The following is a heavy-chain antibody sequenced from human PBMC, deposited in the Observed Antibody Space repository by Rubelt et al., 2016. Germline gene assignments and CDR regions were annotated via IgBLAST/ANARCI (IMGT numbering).Heavy chain of an antibody. CDR2: YDGSNK. CDR3: AKVGGYSYGYVDY. V-gene: IGHV3-30*07. D-gene: IGHD5-18*01. J-gene: IGHJ4*02. Sequence: YDGSNKYYADSVKGRFTISRDNSKNTLYLQMNSLRAEDTAVYYCAKVGGYSYGYVDYWGQGTLVTVSS.